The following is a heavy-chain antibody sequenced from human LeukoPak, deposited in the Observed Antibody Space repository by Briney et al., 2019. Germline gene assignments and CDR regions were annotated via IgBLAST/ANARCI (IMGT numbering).Heavy chain of an antibody. J-gene: IGHJ4*02. CDR2: INPNSGGT. Sequence: ASVKVSCKASGYTFTGYYMHWVRQAPGQGLKWMGRINPNSGGTNYAQKFQGRVTMTRDTSISTAYMELSRLRSDDTAVYYCARLGPPSGFVYPNFDYWGQGTLVTVSS. V-gene: IGHV1-2*06. CDR3: ARLGPPSGFVYPNFDY. CDR1: GYTFTGYY. D-gene: IGHD2-2*02.